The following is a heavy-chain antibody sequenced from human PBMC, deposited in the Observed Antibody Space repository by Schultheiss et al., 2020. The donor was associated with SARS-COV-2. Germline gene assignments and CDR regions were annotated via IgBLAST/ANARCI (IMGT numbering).Heavy chain of an antibody. D-gene: IGHD6-6*01. V-gene: IGHV3-7*03. Sequence: GGSLRLSCAASGFTFSSYAMHWVRQAPGKGLEWVANIKQDGSEKYYVDSVKGRFTISRDNAKNSLYLQMNSLKTEDTAVYYCTTAVGRPGYYGLDVWGQGPTVTVSS. CDR1: GFTFSSYA. J-gene: IGHJ6*02. CDR2: IKQDGSEK. CDR3: TTAVGRPGYYGLDV.